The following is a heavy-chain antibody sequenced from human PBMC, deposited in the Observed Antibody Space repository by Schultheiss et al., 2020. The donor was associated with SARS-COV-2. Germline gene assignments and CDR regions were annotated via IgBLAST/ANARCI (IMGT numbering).Heavy chain of an antibody. J-gene: IGHJ4*02. CDR2: INPNSGGT. CDR1: GYTFTGYY. D-gene: IGHD3-16*02. V-gene: IGHV1-2*02. CDR3: ALITFGGVIVPDLDY. Sequence: ASVKVSCKASGYTFTGYYMHWVRQAPGQGLEWMGWINPNSGGTKYAQKFQGRVAMTSDTSISTAYMELSRLRSDDTAVYYCALITFGGVIVPDLDYWGQGTLVTVSS.